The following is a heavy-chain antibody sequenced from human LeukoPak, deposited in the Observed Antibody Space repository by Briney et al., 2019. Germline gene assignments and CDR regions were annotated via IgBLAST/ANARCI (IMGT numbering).Heavy chain of an antibody. J-gene: IGHJ4*02. D-gene: IGHD6-19*01. Sequence: GGSLRLSCAASGFTFSSYAMSWVRQAPGKGLEWVSAISGSGGSTYYADSVKGRFTISRDNSKNTPYLQMNSLRAEDTAVYYCATGLSGWEYGYWGQGTLVTVSS. V-gene: IGHV3-23*01. CDR3: ATGLSGWEYGY. CDR1: GFTFSSYA. CDR2: ISGSGGST.